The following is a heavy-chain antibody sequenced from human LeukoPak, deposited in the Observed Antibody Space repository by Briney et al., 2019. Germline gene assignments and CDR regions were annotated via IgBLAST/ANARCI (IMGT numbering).Heavy chain of an antibody. D-gene: IGHD3-10*02. CDR1: GGSISSSSYY. CDR3: ARHTTMIRDEAFDI. J-gene: IGHJ3*02. Sequence: SETLSLTCTVSGGSISSSSYYWGWIWIRQPPGKGLEWIGSIYYSGTTYYNPSLKSRVTISVDTSKNQFSLKLSSVTAADTAVYYCARHTTMIRDEAFDIWGQGTVVTVSS. CDR2: IYYSGTT. V-gene: IGHV4-39*01.